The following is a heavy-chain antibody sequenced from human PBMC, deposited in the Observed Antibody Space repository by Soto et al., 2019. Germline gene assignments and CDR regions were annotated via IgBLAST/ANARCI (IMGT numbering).Heavy chain of an antibody. CDR2: ICGSGDTT. Sequence: EVQLLESGGGLVQPGGSLRLSCAASGFTFNTYAMNWVRQAPGKGLEWVSGICGSGDTTYYADSVKGRFTTSRDNSKNTLYLQMNSLRPEDTAVYYCAKGSGASCYSGFDSWGLGTLVTVSS. V-gene: IGHV3-23*01. CDR3: AKGSGASCYSGFDS. J-gene: IGHJ4*02. D-gene: IGHD2-15*01. CDR1: GFTFNTYA.